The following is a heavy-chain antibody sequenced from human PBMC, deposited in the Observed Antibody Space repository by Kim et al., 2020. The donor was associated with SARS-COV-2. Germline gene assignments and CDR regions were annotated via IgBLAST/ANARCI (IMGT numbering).Heavy chain of an antibody. V-gene: IGHV3-23*01. Sequence: GRFTISRDNSKNTLYLQMNSLRVEDTAVYYCAKGYTGLIAAAGYYWYFDLWGRGTLVTVSS. D-gene: IGHD6-13*01. CDR3: AKGYTGLIAAAGYYWYFDL. J-gene: IGHJ2*01.